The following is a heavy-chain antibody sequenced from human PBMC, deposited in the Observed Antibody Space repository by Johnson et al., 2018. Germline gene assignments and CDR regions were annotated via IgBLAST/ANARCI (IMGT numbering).Heavy chain of an antibody. CDR2: IRTKTNNYGT. CDR1: GFSFSGAA. CDR3: TRWEVTGCYVDL. V-gene: IGHV3-73*02. Sequence: VQLQESGGGLVQPGGSLKLSCAASGFSFSGAAMHWVRQASGKGREWVGRIRTKTNNYGTAYAASVKGRFAISRDDSKNTAYLQMNSLKTEDTAMYFCTRWEVTGCYVDLWGRGTLVTVSS. J-gene: IGHJ2*01. D-gene: IGHD1-26*01.